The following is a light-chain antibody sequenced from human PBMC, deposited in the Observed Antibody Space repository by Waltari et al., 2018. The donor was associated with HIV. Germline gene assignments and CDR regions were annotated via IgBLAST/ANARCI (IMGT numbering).Light chain of an antibody. V-gene: IGKV3-20*01. Sequence: EIVLTQSPGTLSLSPGARAPLSCRASQSASSIYLAWYLQKPGQAPRLLIYGASNRATGVPDRFSGSGSGTDFTLIISRLEPEDFAVYYCQHYGGSAIYTFGQGTKLEIK. J-gene: IGKJ2*01. CDR2: GAS. CDR3: QHYGGSAIYT. CDR1: QSASSIY.